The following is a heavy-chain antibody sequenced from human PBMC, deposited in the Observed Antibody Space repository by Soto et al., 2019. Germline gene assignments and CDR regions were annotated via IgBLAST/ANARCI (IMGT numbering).Heavy chain of an antibody. D-gene: IGHD1-1*01. J-gene: IGHJ4*02. CDR2: INPSGGST. Sequence: ASVKVSCKASGYTFTSYYMHWVRQAPGQGLEWMGIINPSGGSTSYAQKFQGRVTMTRDTSTSTVYMELSSLRSEDTAVYYCAESTGTTGSFEYWGQGTLVTVSS. CDR1: GYTFTSYY. V-gene: IGHV1-46*01. CDR3: AESTGTTGSFEY.